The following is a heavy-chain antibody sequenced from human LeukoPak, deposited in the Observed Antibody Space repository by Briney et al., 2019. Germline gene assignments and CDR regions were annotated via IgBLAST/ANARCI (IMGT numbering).Heavy chain of an antibody. CDR1: GFTFSSYG. CDR3: AKGTQQWPLGH. Sequence: GGSLRLSCAASGFTFSSYGMHWVRQAPGKGLEWVAVISYDGSNKYYADSVKGRFTISRDNSKNTLYLQMNSLRAEHTAVYYCAKGTQQWPLGHWGQGTLVTVSS. J-gene: IGHJ4*02. D-gene: IGHD6-19*01. V-gene: IGHV3-30*18. CDR2: ISYDGSNK.